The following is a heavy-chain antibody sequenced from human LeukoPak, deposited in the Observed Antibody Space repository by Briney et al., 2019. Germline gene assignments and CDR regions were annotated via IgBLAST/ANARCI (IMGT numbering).Heavy chain of an antibody. J-gene: IGHJ1*01. Sequence: PGGSLRLSCAASGFTFDDYNMHWVRHAPGKGLEWVSLISWDGGSTYYADSVKGRFTISRDNSKNSLYLQMNSLRTEDTALYYCAKDNPKDPYFQHWGQGTLVTVSS. CDR3: AKDNPKDPYFQH. CDR1: GFTFDDYN. CDR2: ISWDGGST. V-gene: IGHV3-43*01.